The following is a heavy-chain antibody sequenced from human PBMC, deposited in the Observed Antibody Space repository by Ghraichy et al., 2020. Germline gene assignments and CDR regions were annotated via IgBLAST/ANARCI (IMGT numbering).Heavy chain of an antibody. Sequence: GGSLRLSCAASGFTVSLNYMNWVRQAPGKGLEWVSVIYSGGGTAYADSVKDRFTISRDSYKNTLYLQLNRLRFEDTAVYYCATDQGLGAFDVWGQGTMVTVSS. J-gene: IGHJ3*01. D-gene: IGHD5/OR15-5a*01. CDR2: IYSGGGT. CDR1: GFTVSLNY. CDR3: ATDQGLGAFDV. V-gene: IGHV3-53*01.